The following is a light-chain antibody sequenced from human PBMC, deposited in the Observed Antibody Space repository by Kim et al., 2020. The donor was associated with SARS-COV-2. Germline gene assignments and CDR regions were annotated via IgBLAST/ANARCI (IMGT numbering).Light chain of an antibody. CDR1: STRSYY. CDR3: NSRDSSGNHLV. CDR2: GKN. Sequence: ALGQTVRITCQGDSTRSYYASWYQQKPGKAPVLVIYGKNNRPSGIPDRFSGSSSGNTASLTITGAQAEDEADYYCNSRDSSGNHLVFGGGTKLPVL. J-gene: IGLJ3*02. V-gene: IGLV3-19*01.